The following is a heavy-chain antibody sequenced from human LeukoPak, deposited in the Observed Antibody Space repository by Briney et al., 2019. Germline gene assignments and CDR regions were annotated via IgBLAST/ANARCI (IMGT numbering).Heavy chain of an antibody. V-gene: IGHV4-59*08. J-gene: IGHJ4*02. D-gene: IGHD2-15*01. CDR2: VYYSGSA. CDR3: ARSVHCTGGSCYSDY. CDR1: GGSITAYS. Sequence: SETLSLTCTVSGGSITAYSWSWIRQPPGKGLEWIGYVYYSGSANYNPSLKSRVTMSVDTSKNQFSLRLSSVTAADMAVYYCARSVHCTGGSCYSDYWGQGSLVTVSS.